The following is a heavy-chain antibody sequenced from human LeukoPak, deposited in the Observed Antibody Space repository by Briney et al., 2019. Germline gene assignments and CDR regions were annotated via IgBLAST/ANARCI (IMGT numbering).Heavy chain of an antibody. CDR3: AKDTRTVAGTWFDP. Sequence: GGSLRLSCAASGFTFSSYSMNWVRQAPGKGLEWVSSISSSSSYIYYADSVKGRFTISRDNAKNSLYLQMNSLRAEDTAVYYCAKDTRTVAGTWFDPWGQGTLVTVSS. CDR2: ISSSSSYI. J-gene: IGHJ5*02. CDR1: GFTFSSYS. V-gene: IGHV3-21*01. D-gene: IGHD6-19*01.